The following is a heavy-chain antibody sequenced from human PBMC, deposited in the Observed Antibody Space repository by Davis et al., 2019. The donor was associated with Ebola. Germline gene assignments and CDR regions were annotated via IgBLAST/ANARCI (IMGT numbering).Heavy chain of an antibody. CDR3: ARDEMPFNDY. Sequence: ASVKVSCKTSGYTFTTYTIYWVRQAPGQRLEWMGWINPVNGNTNYAQKLQGRVTMTTDTSTSTAYMELRSLRSDDTAVYYCARDEMPFNDYWGQGTLVTVSS. V-gene: IGHV1-18*01. CDR2: INPVNGNT. D-gene: IGHD5-24*01. J-gene: IGHJ4*02. CDR1: GYTFTTYT.